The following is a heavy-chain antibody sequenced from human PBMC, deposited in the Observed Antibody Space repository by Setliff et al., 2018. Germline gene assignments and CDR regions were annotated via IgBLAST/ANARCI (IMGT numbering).Heavy chain of an antibody. J-gene: IGHJ6*03. CDR2: ISSSGSTI. CDR3: ARDQNYGGNPSLVYYYYYMDV. CDR1: GFTFSSYW. Sequence: GGSLRLSCAASGFTFSSYWMSWVRQAPGKGLEWVSYISSSGSTIYYADSVKGRFTISRDNAKNSLYLQMNSLRAEDTAVYYCARDQNYGGNPSLVYYYYYMDVWGKGTTVTVSS. V-gene: IGHV3-48*04. D-gene: IGHD4-17*01.